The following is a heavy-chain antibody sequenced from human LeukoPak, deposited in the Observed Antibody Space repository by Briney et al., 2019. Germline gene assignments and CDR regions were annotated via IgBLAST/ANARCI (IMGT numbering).Heavy chain of an antibody. D-gene: IGHD2-15*01. CDR3: ARGRRASPGYCSGGSCYEFDYYFDY. J-gene: IGHJ4*02. Sequence: GASLRLSCAASGFTFSNYAMSWVRQAPGKGLEWVSYISSSGSTIYYADSVKGRFTISRDNAKNSLYLQMNSLRAEDTAVYYCARGRRASPGYCSGGSCYEFDYYFDYWGQGTLVTVSS. CDR2: ISSSGSTI. CDR1: GFTFSNYA. V-gene: IGHV3-48*03.